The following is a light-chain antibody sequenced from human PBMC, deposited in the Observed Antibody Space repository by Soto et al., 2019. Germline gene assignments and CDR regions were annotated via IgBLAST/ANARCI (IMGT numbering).Light chain of an antibody. Sequence: EIVLTQSPATLSLSPGERATLSCRASQTVSSHLAWYQQRPGQAPRLLIYDASNRATGIPARFSGSGSGTDFTLTINSLEPEDFAFYYCQQRSNWPPRFTFGPGTKVEIK. CDR2: DAS. J-gene: IGKJ3*01. V-gene: IGKV3-11*01. CDR1: QTVSSH. CDR3: QQRSNWPPRFT.